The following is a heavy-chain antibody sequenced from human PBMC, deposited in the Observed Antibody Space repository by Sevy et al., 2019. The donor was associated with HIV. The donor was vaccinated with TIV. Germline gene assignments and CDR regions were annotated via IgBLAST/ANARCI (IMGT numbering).Heavy chain of an antibody. Sequence: ASVKVSCKASGYTFTGYYIHWVRQAPGQGLEWLGWINPNSGDTNYAQKFQGWVTMTTDTSISTAYMELSRLKSDDTAVYFCARGSWVAPIGFEVEFVNYWGQGTLVTVSS. CDR3: ARGSWVAPIGFEVEFVNY. V-gene: IGHV1-2*04. J-gene: IGHJ4*02. CDR1: GYTFTGYY. D-gene: IGHD2-15*01. CDR2: INPNSGDT.